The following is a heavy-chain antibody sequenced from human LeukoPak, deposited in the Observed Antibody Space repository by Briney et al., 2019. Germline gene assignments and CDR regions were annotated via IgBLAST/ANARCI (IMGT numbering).Heavy chain of an antibody. Sequence: RPSETLSLTCTVSGGSISSYYWSWIRQPPGKGLEWIGYIYYSGSTNYNTSLTSRVTISVDTSKNQFSLKLSSVTAADTAVYYCAREIAAAGTIDYWGQGTLVTVSS. J-gene: IGHJ4*02. V-gene: IGHV4-59*01. CDR1: GGSISSYY. D-gene: IGHD6-13*01. CDR2: IYYSGST. CDR3: AREIAAAGTIDY.